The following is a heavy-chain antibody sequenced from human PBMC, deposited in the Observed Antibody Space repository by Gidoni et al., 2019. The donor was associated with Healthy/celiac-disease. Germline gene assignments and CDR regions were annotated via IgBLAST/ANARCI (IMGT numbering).Heavy chain of an antibody. V-gene: IGHV3-33*01. J-gene: IGHJ6*02. CDR3: ARERDTVTTSYYYYGMDV. D-gene: IGHD4-17*01. CDR2: IWYDGSNK. CDR1: GFTFRSSG. Sequence: QVQLVESGGGVVQPGRSLRLSCAASGFTFRSSGMHWVRQAPGKGLEWVAVIWYDGSNKYYADSVKGRFTISRDNSKNTLYQQMNSLRAEDTAVYYCARERDTVTTSYYYYGMDVWGQGTTVTVSS.